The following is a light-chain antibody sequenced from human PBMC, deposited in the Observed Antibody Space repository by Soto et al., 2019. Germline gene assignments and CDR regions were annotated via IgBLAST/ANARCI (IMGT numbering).Light chain of an antibody. V-gene: IGKV1-39*01. CDR1: QSISSY. CDR2: AAS. J-gene: IGKJ4*01. CDR3: QQLRMYPST. Sequence: DIQMTQSPSSLSASVGDRVTITGRASQSISSYLNWYQQKPGKAPKLLIYAASSLQSGVPSRFSGSGSGTDFALTITSLQAEDFATYYCQQLRMYPSTFGGGTKVDIK.